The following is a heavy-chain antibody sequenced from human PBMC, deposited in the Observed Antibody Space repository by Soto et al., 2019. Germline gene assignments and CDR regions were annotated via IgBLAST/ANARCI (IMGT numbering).Heavy chain of an antibody. CDR3: ARIGYGDHASSVG. V-gene: IGHV3-48*01. CDR1: GFTFSSYS. D-gene: IGHD4-17*01. CDR2: ISSSSSNI. Sequence: GGSLRLSCAASGFTFSSYSMNWVRQAPGKGLEWVSYISSSSSNIYYADLVKGRFTISRDNAKHSLYLQMNSLRAEDTSGYYCARIGYGDHASSVGWGQGTLVTVSS. J-gene: IGHJ4*02.